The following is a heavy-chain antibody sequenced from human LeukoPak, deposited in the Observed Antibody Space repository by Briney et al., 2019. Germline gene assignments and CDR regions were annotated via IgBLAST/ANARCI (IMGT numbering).Heavy chain of an antibody. J-gene: IGHJ4*02. Sequence: SQTLSLTCTVSGGSISSGDYYWSWIRQPPGKGLVWIGYIYYSGSTYYNPSLKSRVTISVDTSKNQFSLKLSSVTAADTAVYYCARIAAAGYYFDYWGQGTLVTVSS. CDR3: ARIAAAGYYFDY. CDR1: GGSISSGDYY. V-gene: IGHV4-30-4*01. D-gene: IGHD6-13*01. CDR2: IYYSGST.